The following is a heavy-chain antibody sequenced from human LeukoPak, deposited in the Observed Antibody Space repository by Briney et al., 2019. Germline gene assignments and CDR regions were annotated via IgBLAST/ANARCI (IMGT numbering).Heavy chain of an antibody. CDR2: INHSGST. CDR3: ASGSSGWLH. CDR1: GGSFSGYY. Sequence: SSETLSLTCAVYGGSFSGYYWSWIRQPPGKGLEWIGEINHSGSTNYNPSLKSRVTISVDTSKNQFSLKLSSVTAADTAVYYCASGSSGWLHWGQGTLVTVSS. D-gene: IGHD6-19*01. V-gene: IGHV4-34*01. J-gene: IGHJ4*02.